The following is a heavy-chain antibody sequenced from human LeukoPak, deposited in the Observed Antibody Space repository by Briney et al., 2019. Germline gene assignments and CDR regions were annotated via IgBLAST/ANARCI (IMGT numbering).Heavy chain of an antibody. Sequence: PVRSLRLSCAGSGFTFGGYGMHWFRQTPGKGLEWVAVIACDGSRAFYADSVKGRFTISRDNSKNTTSVQMADLRAQAPAVYYCTRYNTDHFDYWGQGTLVTVSS. J-gene: IGHJ4*02. CDR3: TRYNTDHFDY. D-gene: IGHD1-14*01. CDR1: GFTFGGYG. CDR2: IACDGSRA. V-gene: IGHV3-33*01.